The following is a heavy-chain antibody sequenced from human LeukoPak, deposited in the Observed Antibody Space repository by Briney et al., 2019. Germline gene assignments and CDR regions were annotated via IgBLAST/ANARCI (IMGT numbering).Heavy chain of an antibody. J-gene: IGHJ4*02. CDR2: ISAYNGNT. Sequence: ASVKVSCQSSGYTFTSYGISWVRQAPGQGLEWMGWISAYNGNTNYAQKLQGRVTMTTDTSTSTAYMELRSLRSDDTAVYYCASSPYYYDSSGYYYWGQGTLVTVSS. V-gene: IGHV1-18*01. D-gene: IGHD3-22*01. CDR3: ASSPYYYDSSGYYY. CDR1: GYTFTSYG.